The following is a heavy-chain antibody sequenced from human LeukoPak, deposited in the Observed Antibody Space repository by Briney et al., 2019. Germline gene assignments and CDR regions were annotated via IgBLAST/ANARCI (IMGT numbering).Heavy chain of an antibody. D-gene: IGHD3-22*01. CDR1: GDSITSGS. Sequence: SETLSLTCTVSGDSITSGSWGWIRQTPGKGLEWIGNIYSTGTTSYNPSVKSRVTMSVDTPKNQFSLKLDSVTAADTTVYYCGRDSGFWLYWGQGTLVTVSS. J-gene: IGHJ4*02. CDR2: IYSTGTT. CDR3: GRDSGFWLY. V-gene: IGHV4-39*07.